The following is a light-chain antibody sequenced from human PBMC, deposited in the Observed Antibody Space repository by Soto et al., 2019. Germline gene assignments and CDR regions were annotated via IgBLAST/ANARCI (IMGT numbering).Light chain of an antibody. CDR2: DAS. V-gene: IGKV1-5*01. CDR1: RSISSW. Sequence: DIQMTQSPSTLSASVGDRVTITCRASRSISSWLAWYQQKPGKAPKLLIYDASSLESGVPSRFSGSGSGTEFTLTISSLQPDDFATYYCQQYNSYLWTFGQGTKVDI. CDR3: QQYNSYLWT. J-gene: IGKJ1*01.